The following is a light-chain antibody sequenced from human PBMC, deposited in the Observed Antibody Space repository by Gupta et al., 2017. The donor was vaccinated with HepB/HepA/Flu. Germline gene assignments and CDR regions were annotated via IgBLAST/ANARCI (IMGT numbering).Light chain of an antibody. V-gene: IGLV1-51*01. CDR3: GVWDNIMSVCV. Sequence: QSVLTQPPSVSAAPGQNGTISCSGSSYNIGNNYVSWYQPLSGTAPKYRCDYDNKRPSGIPDRFSGSKAGTSATLSITVLQTGEEAEDDCGVWDNIMSVCVFGTGTKLTVL. J-gene: IGLJ1*01. CDR2: YDN. CDR1: SYNIGNNY.